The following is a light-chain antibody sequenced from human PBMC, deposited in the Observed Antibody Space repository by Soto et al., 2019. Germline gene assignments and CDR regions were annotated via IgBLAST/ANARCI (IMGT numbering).Light chain of an antibody. Sequence: DIQMTQSPSSLSASVGDRITITRRASQGISNYLAWYQQKPGKVPKLLIYAASTLQSGVPSRFSGSGSGTDFTLTISSLQPEDVATYYCQKYNSAPRTFGPGTNVDIK. V-gene: IGKV1-27*01. CDR3: QKYNSAPRT. CDR2: AAS. CDR1: QGISNY. J-gene: IGKJ3*01.